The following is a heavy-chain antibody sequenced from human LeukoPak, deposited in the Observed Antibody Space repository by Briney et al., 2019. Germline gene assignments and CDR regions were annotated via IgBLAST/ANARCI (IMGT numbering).Heavy chain of an antibody. CDR3: ATDSISPSDAFDI. Sequence: ASAKVSCKVSGYTLTELSMHWVRQAPGKGLEWMGGFDPEDGETIYAQKFQGRVTMTEDTSTDTAYMELSSLRSEDTAVYYCATDSISPSDAFDIWGQGTMVTVSS. V-gene: IGHV1-24*01. CDR2: FDPEDGET. D-gene: IGHD3-3*02. CDR1: GYTLTELS. J-gene: IGHJ3*02.